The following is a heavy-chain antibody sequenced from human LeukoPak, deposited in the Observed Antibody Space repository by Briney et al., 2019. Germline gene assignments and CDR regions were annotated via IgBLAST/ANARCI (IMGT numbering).Heavy chain of an antibody. CDR2: NSLGGVT. D-gene: IGHD1-26*01. CDR3: SRESGAFSPFGY. Sequence: PSETLSLTCGVSGGSISCTNWWSCARQPPGQGLEGTRENSLGGVTNYNPSLNSRVTMSLDRSKNPLSLPLNSVTAADTAVYYCSRESGAFSPFGYWGQGTLVTVSS. CDR1: GGSISCTNW. J-gene: IGHJ4*02. V-gene: IGHV4-4*02.